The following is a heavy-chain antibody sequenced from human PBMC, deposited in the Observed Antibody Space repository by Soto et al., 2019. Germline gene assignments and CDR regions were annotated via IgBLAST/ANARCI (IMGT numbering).Heavy chain of an antibody. CDR1: GYTFTGYY. V-gene: IGHV1-2*04. D-gene: IGHD2-15*01. CDR2: LNPNSGCT. J-gene: IGHJ6*02. CDR3: ARTPSGGSGLYYYGMDV. Sequence: QVQLVQSGAEVKKPGASVKVSCKASGYTFTGYYMHWVRQAPGQGLEWRGWLNPNSGCTNYAQKFQGWVNITRDTSISTAYMELSRLRSDDTAVYCCARTPSGGSGLYYYGMDVWGQGTTVTLSS.